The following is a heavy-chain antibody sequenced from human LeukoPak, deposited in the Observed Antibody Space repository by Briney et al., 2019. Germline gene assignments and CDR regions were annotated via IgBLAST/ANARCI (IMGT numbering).Heavy chain of an antibody. CDR3: ARDNSVEDTAWWFDP. CDR1: GYTFSSYA. V-gene: IGHV1-46*01. D-gene: IGHD4-23*01. CDR2: INPSGGST. Sequence: ASVKVSCKASGYTFSSYAISWVQQAPGQGLEWMGIINPSGGSTSYAQKFQGRVTMTRDMSTSTDYMELSSLRSEDTAVYYCARDNSVEDTAWWFDPWGQGTLVTVSS. J-gene: IGHJ5*02.